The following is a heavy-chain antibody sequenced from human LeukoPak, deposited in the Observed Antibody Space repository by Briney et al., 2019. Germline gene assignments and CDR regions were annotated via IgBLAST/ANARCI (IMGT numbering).Heavy chain of an antibody. CDR1: GHSISSGVYY. Sequence: PSETLSLTCTVSGHSISSGVYYWTWIRQDPGKGLEWIGYIYYSGNTFYNPALKSRATISVDTSKNQFSLTLSSVTAADTAVYYCARVETTMIRYWGQGTLVAVSS. J-gene: IGHJ4*02. V-gene: IGHV4-31*03. CDR2: IYYSGNT. D-gene: IGHD3-16*01. CDR3: ARVETTMIRY.